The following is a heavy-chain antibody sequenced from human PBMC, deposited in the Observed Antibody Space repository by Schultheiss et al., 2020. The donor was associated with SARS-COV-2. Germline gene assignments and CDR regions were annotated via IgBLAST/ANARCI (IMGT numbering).Heavy chain of an antibody. J-gene: IGHJ2*01. V-gene: IGHV4-31*03. CDR1: GDSISSGAYY. CDR3: ARVDGDYLYWYFDL. D-gene: IGHD4-17*01. CDR2: IYHSGST. Sequence: SETLSLTCTVSGDSISSGAYYWSWIRQHPGKGLEWIGYIYHSGSTNYNPSLKSRVTISVDTSKNQFSLKLSSVTAEDTAVYYCARVDGDYLYWYFDLWGRGTLVTVSS.